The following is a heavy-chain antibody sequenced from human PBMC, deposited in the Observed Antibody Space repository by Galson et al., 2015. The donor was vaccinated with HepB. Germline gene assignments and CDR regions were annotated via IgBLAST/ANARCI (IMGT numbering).Heavy chain of an antibody. V-gene: IGHV2-5*02. J-gene: IGHJ1*01. Sequence: PALVKPTQTLTLTCTFSGFSLSTSGVGVGWIRQPPGKALEWLALIYWDDDKRYSPSLKSRLTITKDTSKNQVVLTMTNMDPVDTATYYCAHIDGGSGSSRPYFQHWGQGTLVTVSS. D-gene: IGHD1-26*01. CDR1: GFSLSTSGVG. CDR3: AHIDGGSGSSRPYFQH. CDR2: IYWDDDK.